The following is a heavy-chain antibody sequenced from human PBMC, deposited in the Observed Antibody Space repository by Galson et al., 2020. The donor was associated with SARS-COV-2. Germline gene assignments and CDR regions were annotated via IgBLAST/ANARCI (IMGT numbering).Heavy chain of an antibody. CDR2: ISYDGSNK. Sequence: GESLKISCAASGFTFSSYAMHWVRQAPGKGLEWVAVISYDGSNKYYADSVKGRFTISRDNSKNTLYLQMNSLRAEDTAVYYCARVIAEAGTEYFDYWGQGTLVTVSS. D-gene: IGHD6-13*01. CDR1: GFTFSSYA. CDR3: ARVIAEAGTEYFDY. V-gene: IGHV3-30*04. J-gene: IGHJ4*02.